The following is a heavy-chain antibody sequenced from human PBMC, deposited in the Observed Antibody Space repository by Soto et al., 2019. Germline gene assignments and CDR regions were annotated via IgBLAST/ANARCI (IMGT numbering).Heavy chain of an antibody. CDR1: GFTFDDYA. CDR3: AKDISSTRYMSMDV. CDR2: ISWNSENNGNI. V-gene: IGHV3-9*01. Sequence: EVQLVESGGGLVQPGRSLRLSCAASGFTFDDYAMHWVRQTPGKGLEWVSGISWNSENNGNIDYADSVKGRFTISRDNAKNSLYLQMNSLRAEDTALYYCAKDISSTRYMSMDVWGKGTTVTVSS. D-gene: IGHD2-2*01. J-gene: IGHJ6*03.